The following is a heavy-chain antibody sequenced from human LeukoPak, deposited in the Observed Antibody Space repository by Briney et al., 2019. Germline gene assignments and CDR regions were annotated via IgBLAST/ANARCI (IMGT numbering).Heavy chain of an antibody. CDR3: ARDFFGGPADDFWSGYYYYYYMDV. CDR2: IYYSGST. CDR1: GGSISSYY. J-gene: IGHJ6*03. D-gene: IGHD3-3*01. V-gene: IGHV4-59*01. Sequence: PSETLSLTCTVSGGSISSYYWSWIRQPPGKGLEWIGYIYYSGSTNYNPSLKSRVTISVDTSKNQFSLKLSSVTAADTAVYYCARDFFGGPADDFWSGYYYYYYMDVWGKGTTVTVSS.